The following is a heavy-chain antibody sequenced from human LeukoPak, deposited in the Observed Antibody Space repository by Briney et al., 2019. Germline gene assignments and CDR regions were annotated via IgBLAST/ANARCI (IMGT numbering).Heavy chain of an antibody. Sequence: GGSLRPYCEASGLSFSSYNMDWVRQSQGKGLEWTSSITTSSSYTFYADSVKGRFTISRDNARNSLYLQMNSLRAEDTAVYYCAREFAMGYSSGYNYMDVWGKGTTVTISS. CDR2: ITTSSSYT. J-gene: IGHJ6*03. V-gene: IGHV3-21*01. D-gene: IGHD3-22*01. CDR1: GLSFSSYN. CDR3: AREFAMGYSSGYNYMDV.